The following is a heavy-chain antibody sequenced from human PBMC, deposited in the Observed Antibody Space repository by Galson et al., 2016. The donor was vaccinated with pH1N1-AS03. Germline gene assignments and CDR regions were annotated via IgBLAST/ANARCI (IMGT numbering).Heavy chain of an antibody. D-gene: IGHD4/OR15-4a*01. Sequence: SVKVSCKASGYTFTSYYIHWVRQAPGQGREWMGIINPSDGNTNYALRFQGRVTMTRDTSTSTVYMELSSLRSDDTAVYYCARVSAGLTGYYYAMDVWGQGTTVTVSS. CDR3: ARVSAGLTGYYYAMDV. CDR1: GYTFTSYY. CDR2: INPSDGNT. V-gene: IGHV1-46*01. J-gene: IGHJ6*02.